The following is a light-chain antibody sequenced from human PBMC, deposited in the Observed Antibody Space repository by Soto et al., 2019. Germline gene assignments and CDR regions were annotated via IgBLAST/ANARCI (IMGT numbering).Light chain of an antibody. V-gene: IGLV8-61*01. J-gene: IGLJ3*02. CDR3: VLYVGSGIWV. Sequence: QTVVTQEPSFSMSPGGTITLTCGLRSGSVSTSYYPSWHQQTPGQAPRTLIYSTNIRSSGVPDRFSGSILGNKAALTITGAQADDECDYYCVLYVGSGIWVFGGGTKLTVL. CDR2: STN. CDR1: SGSVSTSYY.